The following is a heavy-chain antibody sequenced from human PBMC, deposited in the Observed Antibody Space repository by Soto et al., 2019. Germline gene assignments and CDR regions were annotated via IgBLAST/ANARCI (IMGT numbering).Heavy chain of an antibody. Sequence: GASVKVSCKASGGTFSSYAISWVRQAPGQGLEWMGGIIPIFGTANHAQKFQGRVTITADESTSTAYMELSSLRSEDTAVYYCARVKFSVTTSPHRYYAFDIWGQGTMVTVSS. V-gene: IGHV1-69*13. CDR3: ARVKFSVTTSPHRYYAFDI. CDR1: GGTFSSYA. J-gene: IGHJ3*02. CDR2: IIPIFGTA. D-gene: IGHD3-9*01.